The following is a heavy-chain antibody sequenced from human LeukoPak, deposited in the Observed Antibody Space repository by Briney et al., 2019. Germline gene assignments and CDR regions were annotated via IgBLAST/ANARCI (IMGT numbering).Heavy chain of an antibody. D-gene: IGHD6-19*01. CDR3: TTEHSSGWQPLDY. J-gene: IGHJ4*02. CDR2: IKSKTDGGTT. Sequence: GGSLRLSCAASGFTFSNAWMSWVRQAPGKGLEWVGHIKSKTDGGTTDYAAPVKGRFTISRDDSKNTLYLQMNSLKTEDTAVYYCTTEHSSGWQPLDYWGQGTLVTVSS. CDR1: GFTFSNAW. V-gene: IGHV3-15*01.